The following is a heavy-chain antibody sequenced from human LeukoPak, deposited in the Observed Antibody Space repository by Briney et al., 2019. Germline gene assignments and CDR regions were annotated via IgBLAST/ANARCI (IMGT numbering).Heavy chain of an antibody. D-gene: IGHD3-10*01. CDR1: GGSISSGDYY. V-gene: IGHV4-30-4*08. Sequence: PSQTLSLTCTVSGGSISSGDYYWSWIRQPPGKGLEWIGYIYYSGSTYYNPSLKSRVTISVDTSKNQFSLKLSSVTAADTAVYYCARLGYGSGSYPSDRYYYYMDVWGKGTTVTVSS. CDR3: ARLGYGSGSYPSDRYYYYMDV. J-gene: IGHJ6*03. CDR2: IYYSGST.